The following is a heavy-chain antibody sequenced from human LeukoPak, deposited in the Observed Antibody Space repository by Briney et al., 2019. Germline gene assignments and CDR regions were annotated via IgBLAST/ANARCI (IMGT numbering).Heavy chain of an antibody. V-gene: IGHV1-24*01. CDR1: GYTLTELS. CDR2: FDPEDDET. D-gene: IGHD6-19*01. J-gene: IGHJ6*02. Sequence: ASVKVSCKVSGYTLTELSMHWVRQAPGKGLEWMGGFDPEDDETIYAQKFQGRVTMTEDTSTDTAYMELSSLRSEDTAVYYCATLLVAGPPRRYYYYYGMDVWGQGTTVTVSS. CDR3: ATLLVAGPPRRYYYYYGMDV.